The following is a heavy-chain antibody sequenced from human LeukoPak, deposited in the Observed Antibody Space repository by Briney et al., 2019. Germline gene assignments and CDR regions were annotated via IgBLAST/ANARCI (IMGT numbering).Heavy chain of an antibody. CDR2: IYSGGST. CDR1: GFTVSSNY. CDR3: VRDYCSGGSCYENNWFDP. Sequence: GGSLRLSCAASGFTVSSNYMSWVRQAPGKGLEWVSVIYSGGSTYYADSVKGRFTISRDNSKNTLYLQMNSLRVEDTAVYFCVRDYCSGGSCYENNWFDPWGQGTLVTVSS. D-gene: IGHD2-15*01. J-gene: IGHJ5*02. V-gene: IGHV3-53*01.